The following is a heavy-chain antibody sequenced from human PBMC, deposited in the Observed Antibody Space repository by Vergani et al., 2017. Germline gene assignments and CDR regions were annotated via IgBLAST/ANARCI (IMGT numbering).Heavy chain of an antibody. CDR2: ISYDGSNK. CDR1: GFPFRSYG. CDR3: AKDSGTMVRGFFDY. J-gene: IGHJ4*02. D-gene: IGHD3-10*01. V-gene: IGHV3-30*18. Sequence: QVQLVESGGGVVQPGRSLRLSCAASGFPFRSYGMHWVRQAPGKGLEWVAVISYDGSNKYYADSVKGRFTISRDNSKNTLYLQMNSLRAEDTAVYYCAKDSGTMVRGFFDYWGQGTLVTVSS.